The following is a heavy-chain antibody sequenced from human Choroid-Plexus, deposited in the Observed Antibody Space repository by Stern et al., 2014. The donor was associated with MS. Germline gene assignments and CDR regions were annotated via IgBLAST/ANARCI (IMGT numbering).Heavy chain of an antibody. CDR1: GFPFRRFG. CDR2: ISYDASK. D-gene: IGHD2/OR15-2a*01. Sequence: VQLVESGGGVVQPGRPPRLSCAASGFPFRRFGMPWVSQAPGKGWEWGAPISYDASKDYAYSVKGRFASSRDNSKNTVYLQMSSLRAEDTAVYFCAKDRQYLTFFFDFWGQGSLVTVSS. V-gene: IGHV3-30*18. CDR3: AKDRQYLTFFFDF. J-gene: IGHJ4*02.